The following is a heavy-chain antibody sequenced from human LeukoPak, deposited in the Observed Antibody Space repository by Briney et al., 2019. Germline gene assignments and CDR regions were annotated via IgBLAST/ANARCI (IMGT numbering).Heavy chain of an antibody. Sequence: GGSLRLSCAASGFTFSSYSMNWVRQAPGKELEWVSYISSSSSTIYYADSVKGRFTISRDNAKNSLYLQMNSLRDEDTAVYYCARASYYDFWSGYSSDYYYYMDVWGKGTTVTVSS. D-gene: IGHD3-3*01. J-gene: IGHJ6*03. CDR3: ARASYYDFWSGYSSDYYYYMDV. V-gene: IGHV3-48*02. CDR1: GFTFSSYS. CDR2: ISSSSSTI.